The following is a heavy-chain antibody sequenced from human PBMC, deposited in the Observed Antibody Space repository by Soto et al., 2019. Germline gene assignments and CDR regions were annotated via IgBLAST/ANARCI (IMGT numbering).Heavy chain of an antibody. CDR2: IYTSGST. CDR1: GGSISSYY. Sequence: PSETLSLTCTVSGGSISSYYWSWIRQPAGKGLEWIGRIYTSGSTNYNPSLKSRVTMSVDTSTNQFSLKLSSVTAADTAVYYCARGITIFGVVISTGGYNWFDPWGQGTLVTVSS. J-gene: IGHJ5*02. CDR3: ARGITIFGVVISTGGYNWFDP. V-gene: IGHV4-4*07. D-gene: IGHD3-3*01.